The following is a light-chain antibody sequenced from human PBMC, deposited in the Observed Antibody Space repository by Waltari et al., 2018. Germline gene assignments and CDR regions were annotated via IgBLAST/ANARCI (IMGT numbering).Light chain of an antibody. Sequence: EVVLTQSPATLSLSPGERATLSCRASQSVNSFLAWYQQKPGQAPRFLIYDASNRATGIPARFIGSASGTDFTLTISSLEPEDFAVYYCQQRANWPYTFGRGTELEIK. CDR3: QQRANWPYT. J-gene: IGKJ2*01. CDR2: DAS. CDR1: QSVNSF. V-gene: IGKV3-11*01.